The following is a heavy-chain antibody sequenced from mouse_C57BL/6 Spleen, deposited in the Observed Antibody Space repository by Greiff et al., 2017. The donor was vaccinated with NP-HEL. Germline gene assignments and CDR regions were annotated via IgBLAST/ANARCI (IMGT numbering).Heavy chain of an antibody. J-gene: IGHJ2*01. CDR1: GYTFTRYW. V-gene: IGHV1-52*01. CDR2: IDPSDSET. CDR3: ARTYDYDGY. D-gene: IGHD2-4*01. Sequence: QVQLQQPGAELVRPGSSVKLSCMASGYTFTRYWLHWVKQRPIQGLEWIGNIDPSDSETHYNQQFQDTATLTVDKSSSTGYMQLSSLTSEDSAVYYCARTYDYDGYWDEGTTLTVSS.